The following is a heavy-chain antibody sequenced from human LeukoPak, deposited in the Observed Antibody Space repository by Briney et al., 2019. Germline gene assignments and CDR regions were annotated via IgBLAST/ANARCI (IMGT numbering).Heavy chain of an antibody. D-gene: IGHD2-15*01. Sequence: GGSLRLSCAASGFTFRSYEMNWVRQAPGKGLEWVSYISTSGSTIYYADSVKGRFTISRDNSENTLYLQMNSLRAEDTAVYYCAREPLGYCTAASCPRWFDPRGQGTLVTVSS. CDR2: ISTSGSTI. CDR1: GFTFRSYE. CDR3: AREPLGYCTAASCPRWFDP. V-gene: IGHV3-48*03. J-gene: IGHJ5*02.